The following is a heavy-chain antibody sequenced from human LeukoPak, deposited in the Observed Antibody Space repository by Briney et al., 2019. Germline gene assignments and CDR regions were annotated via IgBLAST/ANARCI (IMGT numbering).Heavy chain of an antibody. CDR2: ITGSGNST. V-gene: IGHV3-23*01. CDR1: GFTFSNYA. D-gene: IGHD3-10*01. J-gene: IGHJ4*02. Sequence: AGSLRLSCAVSGFTFSNYAMTWVRQAPGKGLEWVSEITGSGNSTYYADSVKGRFTISRDNSKNTLYLQMNSLRAEDTAVYYCARELFDFDYWGQRTLVTVSS. CDR3: ARELFDFDY.